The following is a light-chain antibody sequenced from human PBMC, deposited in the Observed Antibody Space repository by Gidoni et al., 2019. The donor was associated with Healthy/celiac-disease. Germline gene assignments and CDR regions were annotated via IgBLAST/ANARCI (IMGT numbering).Light chain of an antibody. V-gene: IGKV3-20*01. CDR2: GAS. Sequence: EIVLTQSPGTLSLSPGERATLSCRASQSVSSSYLAWYQQKPGQAPRLLIYGASSRATGLPDRCSGSGSGTDFTLTISRLEPEEFAVYYCQQYGSSPFTFGPGTKVDIK. CDR3: QQYGSSPFT. CDR1: QSVSSSY. J-gene: IGKJ3*01.